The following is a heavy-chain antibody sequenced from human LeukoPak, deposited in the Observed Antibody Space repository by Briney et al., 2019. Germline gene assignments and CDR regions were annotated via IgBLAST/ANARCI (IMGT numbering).Heavy chain of an antibody. CDR1: GFTFDDYG. CDR2: ISWNSGSI. V-gene: IGHV3-9*01. J-gene: IGHJ5*02. CDR3: AKARGPAVGATTGEWFDP. Sequence: PGGSLRLSCAASGFTFDDYGMHWVRQAPGKGLEWVSGISWNSGSIGYADSVKGRFTISRDNAKNSLYLQMNSLRAGDTALYYCAKARGPAVGATTGEWFDPWGQGTLVTVSS. D-gene: IGHD1-26*01.